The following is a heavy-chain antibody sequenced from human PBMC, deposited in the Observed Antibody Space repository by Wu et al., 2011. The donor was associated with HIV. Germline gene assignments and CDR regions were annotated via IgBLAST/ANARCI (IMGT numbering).Heavy chain of an antibody. Sequence: QVQLVQSGAEVKKPGASVKVSCKASGYTFTAYYMHWLRQAPGQGLEWMGWINPHSGGTNFAQKFQDKVTMTRDTTNNTVYMEVNRLISDDTATYYCARDWGATVVIYLLDSWGQGTLVTVSS. CDR3: ARDWGATVVIYLLDS. D-gene: IGHD2-21*01. CDR1: GYTFTAYY. V-gene: IGHV1-2*02. CDR2: INPHSGGT. J-gene: IGHJ5*01.